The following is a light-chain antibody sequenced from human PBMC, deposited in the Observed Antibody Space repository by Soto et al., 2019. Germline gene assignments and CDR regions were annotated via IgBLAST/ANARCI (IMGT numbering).Light chain of an antibody. J-gene: IGLJ1*01. CDR2: GDN. CDR3: QSYDISLHNYV. CDR1: TSNIGAPYD. V-gene: IGLV1-40*01. Sequence: QSVLTQPPSVSGAPGQRVPISCTGSTSNIGAPYDVHWYQHLPGAAPKLLIYGDNNRPSGVPDRFSGSKSGTSASLAITSLQAEDEADYYCQSYDISLHNYVFGTGTKLTVL.